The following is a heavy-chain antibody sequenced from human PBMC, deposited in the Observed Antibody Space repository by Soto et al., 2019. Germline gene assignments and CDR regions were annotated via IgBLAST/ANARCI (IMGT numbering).Heavy chain of an antibody. Sequence: SETLSLTCTVSGGSISSGGFYWSWTRQHPGKGLEWIGYIYYSGSTYYNPSLKSRVTISVDTSENQFSLKLSSVTAADTAVYYCARGITIFGVVYFDYCGPGTLVTVSS. V-gene: IGHV4-31*03. D-gene: IGHD3-3*01. CDR2: IYYSGST. J-gene: IGHJ4*02. CDR1: GGSISSGGFY. CDR3: ARGITIFGVVYFDY.